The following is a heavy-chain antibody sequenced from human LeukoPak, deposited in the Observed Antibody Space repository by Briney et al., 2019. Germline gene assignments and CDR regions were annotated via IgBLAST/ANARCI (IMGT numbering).Heavy chain of an antibody. J-gene: IGHJ4*02. CDR2: ISGGGGYI. CDR3: ATDKFSY. D-gene: IGHD2/OR15-2a*01. Sequence: GESLKISCAASGFTFSSSAMAWVRQAPGRGLEWVSSISGGGGYIYYADSVKGRFTISRDNSKNALYLQMSSLRAEDTAVYYCATDKFSYWGQGTLVTVS. CDR1: GFTFSSSA. V-gene: IGHV3-23*01.